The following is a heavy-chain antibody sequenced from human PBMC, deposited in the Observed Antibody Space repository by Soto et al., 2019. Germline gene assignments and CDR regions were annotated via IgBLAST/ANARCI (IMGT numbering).Heavy chain of an antibody. Sequence: SETLSLTCAVSGFSISSDNWWTWVRQTPQRGLEYIGEIFHDGTANYYPSFERRVAISVDTSKNQFSLKLTSVTAADTAIYFCARLVYDTRLNYMYFDFWGQGALVTVS. V-gene: IGHV4-4*02. J-gene: IGHJ4*02. D-gene: IGHD3-10*01. CDR3: ARLVYDTRLNYMYFDF. CDR1: GFSISSDNW. CDR2: IFHDGTA.